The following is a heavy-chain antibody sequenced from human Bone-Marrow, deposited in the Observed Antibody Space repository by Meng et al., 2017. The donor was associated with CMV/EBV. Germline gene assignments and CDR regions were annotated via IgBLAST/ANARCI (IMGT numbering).Heavy chain of an antibody. Sequence: GGSLRLSCAASGFTFSSYGMHWVRQAPGKGLEWVAFIRYDGSNKYYADSVKGRFTISRDNSKNTLYLQMNSLRAEDTAVYYCAKEGMVGATTGRGYYGMDVWGQGTTVTVSS. CDR2: IRYDGSNK. CDR3: AKEGMVGATTGRGYYGMDV. CDR1: GFTFSSYG. J-gene: IGHJ6*02. D-gene: IGHD1-26*01. V-gene: IGHV3-30*02.